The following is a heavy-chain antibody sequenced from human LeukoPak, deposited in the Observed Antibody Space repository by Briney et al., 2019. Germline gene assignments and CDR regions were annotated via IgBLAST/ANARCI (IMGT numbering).Heavy chain of an antibody. V-gene: IGHV1-46*01. D-gene: IGHD3-22*01. CDR3: ARDYYYDTSGYSEIDY. J-gene: IGHJ4*02. CDR1: GYTFTSNY. Sequence: ASVKVSCKASGYTFTSNYMHWVRQAPGQGLEWMGLINTSDGSTSNAQKFQGRVTMTRDTSTSTVYMELSSLRSEDTAVYYCARDYYYDTSGYSEIDYWGQGTRVTVSS. CDR2: INTSDGST.